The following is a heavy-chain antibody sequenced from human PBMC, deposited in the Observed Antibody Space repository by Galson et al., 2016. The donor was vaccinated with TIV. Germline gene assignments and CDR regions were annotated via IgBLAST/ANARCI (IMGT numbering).Heavy chain of an antibody. CDR1: GYTFNSYG. Sequence: SVKVSCKASGYTFNSYGISWVRQAPGQGLEWMGWISAYTANTNYAQRLQGRVTLTTDTSTTTAYMEMRRLTSDDPAVYYCARDVPQGVVIRGPHYYYGMDVWGQGTTVTVSS. V-gene: IGHV1-18*01. CDR3: ARDVPQGVVIRGPHYYYGMDV. CDR2: ISAYTANT. D-gene: IGHD3-3*01. J-gene: IGHJ6*02.